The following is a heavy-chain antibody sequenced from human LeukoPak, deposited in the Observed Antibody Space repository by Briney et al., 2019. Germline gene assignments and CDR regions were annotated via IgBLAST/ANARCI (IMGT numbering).Heavy chain of an antibody. J-gene: IGHJ4*02. CDR2: IYHSGST. Sequence: SETLSLTCAVSGYSISSGHYWGWIRQPPGKGLEWIGSIYHSGSTYYNPSLKSRVTISLDTSKNQFSLKLSSVTAADTAAYYCARGAVSGSSWAFDYWGQGTLVTVSS. CDR3: ARGAVSGSSWAFDY. D-gene: IGHD6-13*01. CDR1: GYSISSGHY. V-gene: IGHV4-38-2*01.